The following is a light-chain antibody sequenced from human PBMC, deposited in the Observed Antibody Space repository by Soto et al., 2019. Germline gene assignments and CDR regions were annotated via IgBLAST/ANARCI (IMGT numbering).Light chain of an antibody. Sequence: DIQRTQSPSTLSASVGDRVTINCRASQSIGDSLAWYQQKTGKDPYLVISDVSSLERWVPSRFSGSVSGTEFTLTISSLQTEDGATYVGRQRYRTTITFGQWTRLEIK. CDR3: RQRYRTTIT. CDR1: QSIGDS. V-gene: IGKV1-5*01. CDR2: DVS. J-gene: IGKJ5*01.